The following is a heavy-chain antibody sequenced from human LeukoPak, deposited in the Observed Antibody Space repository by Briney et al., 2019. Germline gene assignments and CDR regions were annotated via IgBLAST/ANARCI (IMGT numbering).Heavy chain of an antibody. CDR1: GFTFETYW. CDR3: TRGETMDV. CDR2: IDEDGNEE. D-gene: IGHD5-24*01. J-gene: IGHJ6*03. V-gene: IGHV3-7*01. Sequence: PGGSLRLSCEVSGFTFETYWMNWVRQAPGKGLEWVANIDEDGNEEHYVRSVKGRFTISRDNAKNLVYLQMNSLRVDDTAVYYCTRGETMDVWGKGTTVTVSS.